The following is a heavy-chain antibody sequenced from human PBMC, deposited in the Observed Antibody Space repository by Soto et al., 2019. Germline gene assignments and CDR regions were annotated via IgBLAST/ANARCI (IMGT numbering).Heavy chain of an antibody. CDR1: GFTFSSYG. CDR2: ISYDGSNK. CDR3: AKDPHCISTSCYAVGDAP. Sequence: QVQLVESGGGVVQPGRSLRLSCAASGFTFSSYGMHWVRQAPGKGLEWVAVISYDGSNKYYADSVKGRFTISRDNSKNTLYLQMNSLRAEDTAVYYCAKDPHCISTSCYAVGDAPWGQGTLVTVSS. V-gene: IGHV3-30*18. J-gene: IGHJ5*02. D-gene: IGHD2-2*01.